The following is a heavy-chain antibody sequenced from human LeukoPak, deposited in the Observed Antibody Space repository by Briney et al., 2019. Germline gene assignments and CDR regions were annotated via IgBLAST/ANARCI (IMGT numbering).Heavy chain of an antibody. CDR1: GFTFSSYS. CDR3: AKSPGMQDAFDI. CDR2: ISYDGSNK. V-gene: IGHV3-30*18. D-gene: IGHD2-8*01. J-gene: IGHJ3*02. Sequence: GGSLRLSCAASGFTFSSYSMNWVRQAPGKGLEWVAVISYDGSNKYYADSVKGRFTISRDDSKNTLYLQMNSLRAEDTAVYYCAKSPGMQDAFDIWGQGTMVTVSS.